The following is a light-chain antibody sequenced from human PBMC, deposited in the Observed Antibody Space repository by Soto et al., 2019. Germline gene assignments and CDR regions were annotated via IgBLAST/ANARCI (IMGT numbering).Light chain of an antibody. CDR2: DAF. V-gene: IGKV3-15*01. J-gene: IGKJ4*01. CDR3: QQYNTWPPLT. Sequence: EVAMTQSPATLSVSPGERATLSCRASQSVGSKLAWYQQKPGQAPRLLIFDAFTRATGIPARFSGSGSGTEFTLFISSLQSEDFAVYYCQQYNTWPPLTFGGGTKVEI. CDR1: QSVGSK.